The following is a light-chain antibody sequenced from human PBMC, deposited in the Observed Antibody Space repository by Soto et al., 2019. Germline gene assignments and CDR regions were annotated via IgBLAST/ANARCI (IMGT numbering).Light chain of an antibody. CDR2: DAS. Sequence: DIQMTQSPYTLSASVGDGVTITCRASQTISSWLAWYQQKPGKAPKLLIYDASSLESGVPSRFSGSGSGTEFTLTISSLQPDDFATYYCQQYKSYSPLTFGGGTKVEIK. CDR3: QQYKSYSPLT. J-gene: IGKJ4*01. V-gene: IGKV1-5*01. CDR1: QTISSW.